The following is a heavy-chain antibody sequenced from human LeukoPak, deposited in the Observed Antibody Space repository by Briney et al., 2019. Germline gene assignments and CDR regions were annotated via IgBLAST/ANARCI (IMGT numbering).Heavy chain of an antibody. Sequence: GGSLRLSCSASGFSFSDYDMNWVRQAPGQGLEWVSAISGRSSHIYYGESVKGRFTISRDNAKNSLYLQMDSLGVEDTAVYYCGRAFPPLRTSSAGDLWGQGTLVIVSS. CDR3: GRAFPPLRTSSAGDL. CDR1: GFSFSDYD. V-gene: IGHV3-21*01. D-gene: IGHD3-16*01. CDR2: ISGRSSHI. J-gene: IGHJ1*01.